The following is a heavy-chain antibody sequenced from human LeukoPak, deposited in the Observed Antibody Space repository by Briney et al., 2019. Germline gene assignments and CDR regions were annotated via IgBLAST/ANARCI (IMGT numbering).Heavy chain of an antibody. D-gene: IGHD2-2*03. CDR1: GGSMKNYY. V-gene: IGHV4-59*01. CDR3: ARAGYCSSTSCQWVPLV. CDR2: IYYSGST. J-gene: IGHJ6*02. Sequence: SETLSLTCTVSGGSMKNYYWIWIRQSPGKGLEWIGYIYYSGSTNYNPSLKSRVTISVDTSKNQFSLKLSSVTAVDTAVYYCARAGYCSSTSCQWVPLVWGQGTTVTVSS.